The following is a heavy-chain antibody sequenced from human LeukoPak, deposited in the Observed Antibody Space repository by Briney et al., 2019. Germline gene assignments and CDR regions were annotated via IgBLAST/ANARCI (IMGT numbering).Heavy chain of an antibody. CDR1: GYSISSGYY. J-gene: IGHJ5*02. CDR2: IYHSGST. CDR3: ARCDNYYDGSGYYRVDP. Sequence: SETLSLTCTVSGYSISSGYYWGWIRQPPGKGLEWIGSIYHSGSTYYNPSLKSRVTILVDTSRDQFSLMLNSVTAADTAMYYCARCDNYYDGSGYYRVDPWGQGTLVTVSS. D-gene: IGHD3-22*01. V-gene: IGHV4-38-2*02.